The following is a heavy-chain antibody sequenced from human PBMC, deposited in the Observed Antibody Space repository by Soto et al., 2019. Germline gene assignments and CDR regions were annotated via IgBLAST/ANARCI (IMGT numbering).Heavy chain of an antibody. CDR2: IVVGTTNT. V-gene: IGHV1-58*01. Sequence: ASVKVSCKTSGFTLSGSAVQWVRQARGQRPEWIGWIVVGTTNTNYAQNFQGRVTFTTDMSTSTIYMDLSSLTSEDTAVYYCAAGLYVSHYDYWGQGTVVTVS. CDR3: AAGLYVSHYDY. J-gene: IGHJ4*02. D-gene: IGHD2-8*01. CDR1: GFTLSGSA.